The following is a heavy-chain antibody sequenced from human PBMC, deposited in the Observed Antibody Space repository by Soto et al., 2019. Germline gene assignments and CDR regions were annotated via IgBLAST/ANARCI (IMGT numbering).Heavy chain of an antibody. V-gene: IGHV1-18*04. CDR3: ARSSGYDFRSGYYTGYYYYGMDV. CDR1: GYTFTSYG. J-gene: IGHJ6*02. CDR2: ISAYNGNT. D-gene: IGHD3-3*01. Sequence: ASVKVSCKASGYTFTSYGISWVRQAPGQGLEWMGWISAYNGNTNYAQKLQGRVTMTTDTSTSTAYMELRSLRSDDTAVYYCARSSGYDFRSGYYTGYYYYGMDVWGQGTTVTVSS.